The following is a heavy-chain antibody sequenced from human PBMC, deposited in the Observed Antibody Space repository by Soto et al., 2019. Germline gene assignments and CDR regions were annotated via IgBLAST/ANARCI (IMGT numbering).Heavy chain of an antibody. Sequence: QVQLVQSGGEVRKPGASVTVSCKASGYTFTSYGISWVRQAPGQGLEWMGWISGYNGKTNYAQKAQDRVTMTTDTSXXTVYLELRSLRFDDTAVYYCAREGDVPYYYSGMDVWGQGTTVTVSS. CDR3: AREGDVPYYYSGMDV. CDR2: ISGYNGKT. V-gene: IGHV1-18*01. D-gene: IGHD2-21*02. CDR1: GYTFTSYG. J-gene: IGHJ6*02.